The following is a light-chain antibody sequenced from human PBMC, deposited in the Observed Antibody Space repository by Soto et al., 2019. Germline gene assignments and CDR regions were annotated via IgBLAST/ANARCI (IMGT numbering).Light chain of an antibody. Sequence: QSALTQPASVSGSPGQSTTISCTDTSSDIGGYNYVSWYQQLPGEAPKLIIYDVSDRPSGVSTRFSGSKSGNTASLTISGLQAEDEGDYYCSSFTSRHTYVFGTGTKLTVL. CDR1: SSDIGGYNY. CDR3: SSFTSRHTYV. CDR2: DVS. J-gene: IGLJ1*01. V-gene: IGLV2-14*01.